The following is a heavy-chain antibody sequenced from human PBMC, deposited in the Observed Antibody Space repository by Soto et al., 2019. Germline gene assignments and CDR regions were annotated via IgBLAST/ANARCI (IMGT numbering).Heavy chain of an antibody. CDR3: AKEDYYYDSSGYYSSLFDP. V-gene: IGHV3-9*01. D-gene: IGHD3-22*01. CDR1: GFTFDDYS. CDR2: ISLNSGSI. J-gene: IGHJ5*02. Sequence: GGSLRFSCAASGFTFDDYSMHLVRQAPGKGLECVSGISLNSGSIGYADSVKGRFTISRDNAKNSLYLQMNSLRAEDTALYYCAKEDYYYDSSGYYSSLFDPWAQGTLVTVSA.